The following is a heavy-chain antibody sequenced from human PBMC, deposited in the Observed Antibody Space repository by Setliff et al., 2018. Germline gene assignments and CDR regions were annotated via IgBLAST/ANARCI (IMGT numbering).Heavy chain of an antibody. J-gene: IGHJ6*03. CDR1: GYTFTGYY. CDR3: AREGVDTRSSTDYRYYMDV. V-gene: IGHV1-46*01. CDR2: IDPSADYT. Sequence: GASVKVSCKASGYTFTGYYLHWVRQAPGQGLEWMGIIDPSADYTNYAQKFQGRVTMTKDTSTTTVYLELSSLRTEDTAVYYCAREGVDTRSSTDYRYYMDVWGKGTTVTVSS. D-gene: IGHD5-18*01.